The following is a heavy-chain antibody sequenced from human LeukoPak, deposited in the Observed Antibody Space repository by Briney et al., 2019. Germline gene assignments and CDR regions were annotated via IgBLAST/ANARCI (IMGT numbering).Heavy chain of an antibody. CDR1: GFTFSSYA. Sequence: PGGSLRLSCAASGFTFSSYAMSWVRQAPRKGLEWVSAISGSGGGTFYSDSVKGRFTISRDTSKNTLYLQMNSLRAEDTAVYYCAKDHEGSGWPIRDYWGQGTLVTVSS. CDR2: ISGSGGGT. V-gene: IGHV3-23*01. D-gene: IGHD6-19*01. CDR3: AKDHEGSGWPIRDY. J-gene: IGHJ4*02.